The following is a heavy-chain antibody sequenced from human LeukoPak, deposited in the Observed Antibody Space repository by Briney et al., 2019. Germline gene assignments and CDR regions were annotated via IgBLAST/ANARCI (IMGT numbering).Heavy chain of an antibody. CDR3: ARSRRAAAGTSTFDY. V-gene: IGHV4-59*01. Sequence: PSETLSLTCTVSGGSISSYYWSWIRQSPGKGLEWIGYIYYSGSTNYNPSLKSRVTISVDTSKNQFSLKLSSVTAADTAVYYCARSRRAAAGTSTFDYWGQGTLVTVSS. D-gene: IGHD6-13*01. CDR2: IYYSGST. J-gene: IGHJ4*02. CDR1: GGSISSYY.